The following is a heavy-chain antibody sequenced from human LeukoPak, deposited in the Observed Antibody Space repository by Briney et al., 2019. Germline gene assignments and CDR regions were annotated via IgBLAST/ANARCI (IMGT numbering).Heavy chain of an antibody. D-gene: IGHD3-22*01. CDR1: GFTFSSYG. CDR3: AKRANYYDTGGPLAY. V-gene: IGHV3-30*02. CDR2: IRYDGINK. Sequence: GGSLRLSCAASGFTFSSYGMNWVRQTPGKGLEWVAFIRYDGINKYYADFVKGRFTISRDNSKNTLYLQMNSLRAEDTAVYYCAKRANYYDTGGPLAYWGQRTLVTVSS. J-gene: IGHJ4*02.